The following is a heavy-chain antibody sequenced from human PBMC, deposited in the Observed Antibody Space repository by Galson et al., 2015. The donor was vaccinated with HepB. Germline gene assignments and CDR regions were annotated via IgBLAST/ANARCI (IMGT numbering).Heavy chain of an antibody. D-gene: IGHD3-3*01. CDR1: GFTFSDYY. CDR3: ARSFGWVSLRFLEWSYTSWSYYGMDV. J-gene: IGHJ6*02. CDR2: ISSSGSTI. V-gene: IGHV3-11*01. Sequence: SLRLSCAASGFTFSDYYMSWIRQAPGKGLEWVSYISSSGSTIYYADSVKGRFTISRDNAKNSLYLQMNSLRAEDTAVYYCARSFGWVSLRFLEWSYTSWSYYGMDVWGQGTTVTVSS.